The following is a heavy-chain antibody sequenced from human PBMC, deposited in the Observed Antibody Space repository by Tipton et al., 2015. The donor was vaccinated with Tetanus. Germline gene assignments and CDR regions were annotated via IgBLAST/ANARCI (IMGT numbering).Heavy chain of an antibody. Sequence: SLRLSCAASGFTFSTHALHWVRQAPGRGLEWVGLISHASNAYYADSVKGRFTISRDNSKSTLYLQMNSLYVEDTAVYYCASGSSIRHGLDVWGHGTTVTVSS. CDR2: ISHASNA. CDR1: GFTFSTHA. CDR3: ASGSSIRHGLDV. V-gene: IGHV3-30*04. D-gene: IGHD2-2*01. J-gene: IGHJ6*02.